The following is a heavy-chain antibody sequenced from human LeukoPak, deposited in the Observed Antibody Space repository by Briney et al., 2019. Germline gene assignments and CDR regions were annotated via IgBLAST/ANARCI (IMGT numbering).Heavy chain of an antibody. CDR2: IKQDGSEK. J-gene: IGHJ4*02. V-gene: IGHV3-7*01. CDR3: ARAPPYYYESTGYYRGCDYFDY. CDR1: GFTFSRYW. Sequence: PGGSLTLSCVASGFTFSRYWMSWVRQAPGKGLEWVANIKQDGSEKYYVDSVKGRFTISRDNAKNSLYLQLDSLRAEDTAVYYCARAPPYYYESTGYYRGCDYFDYWGQGTLVTVSS. D-gene: IGHD3-22*01.